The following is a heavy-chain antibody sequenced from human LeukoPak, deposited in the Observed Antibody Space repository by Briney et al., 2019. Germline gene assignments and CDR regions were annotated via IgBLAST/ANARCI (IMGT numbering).Heavy chain of an antibody. CDR2: IYHSGST. J-gene: IGHJ3*02. V-gene: IGHV4-38-2*02. CDR1: GYSISSGYY. CDR3: GRDSTYYDYVWGSYRHYDAFDI. D-gene: IGHD3-16*02. Sequence: SETLSLTCTVSGYSISSGYYWGWIRQPPGKGLEWIGSIYHSGSTYYNPSLKSRVTISVDTSKNQFSLKLSSVTAADTAVYYCGRDSTYYDYVWGSYRHYDAFDIWGQGTMVTVSS.